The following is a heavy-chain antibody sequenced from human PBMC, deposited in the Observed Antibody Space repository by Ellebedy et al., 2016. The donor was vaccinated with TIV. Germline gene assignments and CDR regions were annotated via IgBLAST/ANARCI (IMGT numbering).Heavy chain of an antibody. Sequence: SETLSLXCTVSGGSVSSGSYYWSWIRQPPGKGLEWIGYIYYSGSTNYNPSLKSRVTISVDTSKNQFSLKLSSVTAADTAVYYCARVGGYCSSTSCYREFDYWGQGTLVTVSS. V-gene: IGHV4-61*01. CDR2: IYYSGST. CDR1: GGSVSSGSYY. D-gene: IGHD2-2*01. CDR3: ARVGGYCSSTSCYREFDY. J-gene: IGHJ4*02.